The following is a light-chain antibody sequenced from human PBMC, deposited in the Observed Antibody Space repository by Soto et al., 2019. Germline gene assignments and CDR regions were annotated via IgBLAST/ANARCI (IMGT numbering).Light chain of an antibody. CDR2: GAS. J-gene: IGKJ3*01. V-gene: IGKV3-20*01. CDR3: QQYGSSPLT. CDR1: QSVTSSY. Sequence: EIVLTQSPGTLSLSPGERATLTCRASQSVTSSYLAWYQQKPGQAPRLLMYGASSRATGIPGRFSGSGSGTDFTLPISRLEPEDFAVYYCQQYGSSPLTFGPGTKVDIK.